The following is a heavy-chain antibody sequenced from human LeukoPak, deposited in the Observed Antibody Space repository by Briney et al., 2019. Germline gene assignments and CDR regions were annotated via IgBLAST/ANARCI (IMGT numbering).Heavy chain of an antibody. CDR3: ARDLAAIHTSRYYYYYYMGV. D-gene: IGHD2-2*02. V-gene: IGHV4-4*07. CDR2: IYTSGST. CDR1: GGSISSYY. Sequence: SGTLSLTCTVSGGSISSYYWSWIRQPAGKGLEWIGRIYTSGSTNYNPSLKSRVTMSVDTSKNQFSLKLSSVTAADTAVYYCARDLAAIHTSRYYYYYYMGVWGKGTTVTVSS. J-gene: IGHJ6*03.